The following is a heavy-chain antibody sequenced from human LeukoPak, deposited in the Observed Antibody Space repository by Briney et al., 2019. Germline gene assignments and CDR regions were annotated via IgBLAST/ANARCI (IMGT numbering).Heavy chain of an antibody. CDR1: GFTFSSYS. Sequence: GGSLRLSCAASGFTFSSYSMNWVRQAPGKGLEWVSYISSSSSTIYYADSVKGRFTISRDNAKNSLYLQMNSLRAEDTAVYYCAKGSQYNILTGFIVGAMDDFDHWGQGTLVTVSS. V-gene: IGHV3-48*01. J-gene: IGHJ4*02. CDR2: ISSSSSTI. CDR3: AKGSQYNILTGFIVGAMDDFDH. D-gene: IGHD3-9*01.